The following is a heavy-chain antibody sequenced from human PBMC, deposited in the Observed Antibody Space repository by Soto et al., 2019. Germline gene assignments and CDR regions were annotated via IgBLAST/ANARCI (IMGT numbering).Heavy chain of an antibody. D-gene: IGHD3-3*01. J-gene: IGHJ4*02. V-gene: IGHV3-11*01. CDR2: ISSSGSTI. CDR1: GFTFSDYY. Sequence: GGSLRLSCAASGFTFSDYYMSWIRQAPGKGLERVSYISSSGSTIYYADSVKGRFTISRDNAKNSLYLQMNSLRAEDTAVYYCTRDGVLRFLEWSGTFDYWGQGTLVTVSS. CDR3: TRDGVLRFLEWSGTFDY.